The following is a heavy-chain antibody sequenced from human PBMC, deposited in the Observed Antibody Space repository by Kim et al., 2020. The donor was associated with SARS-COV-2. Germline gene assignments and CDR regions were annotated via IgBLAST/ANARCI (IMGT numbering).Heavy chain of an antibody. V-gene: IGHV3-11*06. Sequence: ADSVKGRYTSSRDDAHNSLFLQMNSLRGDDTAVYYCARRGELWFGDLYNYWGQGALVTVSS. J-gene: IGHJ4*02. D-gene: IGHD3-10*01. CDR3: ARRGELWFGDLYNY.